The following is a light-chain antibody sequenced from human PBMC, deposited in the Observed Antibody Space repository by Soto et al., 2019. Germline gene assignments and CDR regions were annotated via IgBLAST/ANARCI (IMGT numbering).Light chain of an antibody. CDR3: QQYSSYPLT. Sequence: DIQMTQSPSTLSASVGDRVTISCRASQTISTWLAWYQQRPGKATKLLIFQASNLEIGVPSRISGSGSGTEFTLTISSLQPDDFTTYYCQQYSSYPLTFGGGTKVDIK. V-gene: IGKV1-5*03. CDR1: QTISTW. J-gene: IGKJ4*01. CDR2: QAS.